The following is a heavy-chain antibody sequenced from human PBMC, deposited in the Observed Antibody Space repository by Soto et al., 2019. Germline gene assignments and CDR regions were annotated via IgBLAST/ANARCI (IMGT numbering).Heavy chain of an antibody. CDR3: AKDQSASSNSYHAMDV. D-gene: IGHD6-6*01. CDR1: EFTFSPYP. CDR2: ISFDGATK. J-gene: IGHJ6*02. Sequence: QEQLVESGGGVFQPGRPLRLSCAASEFTFSPYPRHWVRQAPGKGLEWVAVISFDGATKYYADSVKGRFAISRDNSMNTLYLQMNSLRTEDTAVYYCAKDQSASSNSYHAMDVWGPGTTVTVSS. V-gene: IGHV3-30*09.